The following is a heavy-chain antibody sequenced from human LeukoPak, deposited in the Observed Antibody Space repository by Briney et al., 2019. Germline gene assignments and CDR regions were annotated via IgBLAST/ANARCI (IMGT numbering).Heavy chain of an antibody. CDR3: ARDPRYCSSTSCLYNYYGMDV. V-gene: IGHV7-4-1*02. D-gene: IGHD2-2*01. CDR1: GYTFTSYT. J-gene: IGHJ6*02. Sequence: ASVKVSCKASGYTFTSYTMNWVRQAPGQGLEWMGWINSNTGNPTYAQGFTGRFVFSLDTSVSTAYLQISSLKAEDTAVYYCARDPRYCSSTSCLYNYYGMDVWGQWTTVTVSS. CDR2: INSNTGNP.